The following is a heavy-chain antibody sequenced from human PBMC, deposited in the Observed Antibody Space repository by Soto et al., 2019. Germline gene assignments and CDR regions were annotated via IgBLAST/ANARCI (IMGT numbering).Heavy chain of an antibody. CDR2: ISAYNGNT. CDR3: ARDVGPDYDFWSGYYSYYYYGMDV. V-gene: IGHV1-18*01. D-gene: IGHD3-3*01. J-gene: IGHJ6*02. CDR1: GYTFTSYG. Sequence: ASVKVSCKASGYTFTSYGISLVRQAPGQGLEWMGWISAYNGNTNYAQKLQGRVTMTTDTSTSTAYMELRSLRSDDTAVYYCARDVGPDYDFWSGYYSYYYYGMDVWGQGTTVTVSS.